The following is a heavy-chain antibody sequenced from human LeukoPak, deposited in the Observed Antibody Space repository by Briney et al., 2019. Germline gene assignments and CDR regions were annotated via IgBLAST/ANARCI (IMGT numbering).Heavy chain of an antibody. CDR2: IRSSTTYV. CDR3: ARDSLTMIVGRQKRGLDY. Sequence: GGSVRLACAASGFTFSNYNMTWVRQAPGKGLEWVSSIRSSTTYVYYADSVKGRFTISRDNAKNSLYLQMNSLRAEDTAVYYCARDSLTMIVGRQKRGLDYWGQGTLVTVSS. CDR1: GFTFSNYN. J-gene: IGHJ4*02. V-gene: IGHV3-21*01. D-gene: IGHD3-22*01.